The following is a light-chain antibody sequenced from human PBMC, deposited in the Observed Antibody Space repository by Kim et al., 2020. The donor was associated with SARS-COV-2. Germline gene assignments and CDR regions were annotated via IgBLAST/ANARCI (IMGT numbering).Light chain of an antibody. J-gene: IGKJ1*01. CDR1: QSVSSSY. V-gene: IGKV3-20*01. CDR2: GAS. CDR3: QQYGSSRRT. Sequence: SPGERATPSCRASQSVSSSYLAWYQQKPGQAPRLLIYGASSRATGIPDRFSGSGSGTDFTLTISRLEPEDFAVYYCQQYGSSRRTFGQGTKVDIK.